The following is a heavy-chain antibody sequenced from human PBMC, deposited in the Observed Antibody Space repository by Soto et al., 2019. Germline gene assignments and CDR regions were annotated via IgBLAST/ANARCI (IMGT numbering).Heavy chain of an antibody. D-gene: IGHD6-13*01. V-gene: IGHV1-18*01. Sequence: GASVKVSCKTSNYPFSSYGISWVRQAPGQGLEWMGWISVYNDITEYAQKLRGRVTMTTDTSTNTAFMELRSLTSDDTAVYYCARGSGTDLTVPGAAFDYWGQGTPVTVSS. J-gene: IGHJ4*02. CDR2: ISVYNDIT. CDR1: NYPFSSYG. CDR3: ARGSGTDLTVPGAAFDY.